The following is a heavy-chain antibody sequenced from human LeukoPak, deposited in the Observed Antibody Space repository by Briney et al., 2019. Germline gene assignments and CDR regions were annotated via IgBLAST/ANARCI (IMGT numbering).Heavy chain of an antibody. J-gene: IGHJ6*02. CDR1: GFTFSSYA. CDR3: ARDLLGVSYGMDV. CDR2: ISYDGSNK. Sequence: GRSLRLSCAASGFTFSSYAMHWVREAPGKGLEWVAVISYDGSNKYYADSVKGRFTISRDNSKNTLYLQMNSLRAEDTAVYYCARDLLGVSYGMDVWGQGTTVTVSS. V-gene: IGHV3-30*04. D-gene: IGHD2-15*01.